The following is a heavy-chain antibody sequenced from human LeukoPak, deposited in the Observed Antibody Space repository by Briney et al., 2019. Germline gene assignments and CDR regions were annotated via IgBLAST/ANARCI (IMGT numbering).Heavy chain of an antibody. CDR1: GDSINSDY. Sequence: PSETLSLTCTVSGDSINSDYWNWIRQPPGRGLEWIGYIYYSGSTYYNPSLKSRVTTSVDTSKNQFSLKLSSVTAADTAVNYCARESAYYYDSSGPLPRKWFDPWGQGTLVTVSS. V-gene: IGHV4-30-4*08. J-gene: IGHJ5*02. CDR2: IYYSGST. D-gene: IGHD3-22*01. CDR3: ARESAYYYDSSGPLPRKWFDP.